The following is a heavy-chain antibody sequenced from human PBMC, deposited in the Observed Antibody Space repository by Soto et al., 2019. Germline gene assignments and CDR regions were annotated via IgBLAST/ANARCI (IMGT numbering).Heavy chain of an antibody. D-gene: IGHD2-2*03. CDR1: GFTFSSYS. V-gene: IGHV3-21*01. J-gene: IGHJ6*03. CDR2: ISSSSYI. CDR3: ARDLDIGYMDV. Sequence: GGSLRLSCAASGFTFSSYSMNWVRQAPGKGLEWVSSISSSSYIYYADSVKGRFTISRDNAKNSLYLQMNSLRAEDTAVYYCARDLDIGYMDVWGKGTTVTVSS.